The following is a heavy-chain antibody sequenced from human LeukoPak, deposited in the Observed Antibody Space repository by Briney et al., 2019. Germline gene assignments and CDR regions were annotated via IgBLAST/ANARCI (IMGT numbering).Heavy chain of an antibody. V-gene: IGHV3-23*01. J-gene: IGHJ3*02. D-gene: IGHD1-26*01. Sequence: PGGSLRLSCAASGFTFSTFAMIWVRQPPGKGLEWVSSIFPSGGEIHYADSVRGRFTISRDNSKSTLSLQMNSLRAEDTAVYYCASSAWELRGSEAFDIWGQGTMVTVSS. CDR3: ASSAWELRGSEAFDI. CDR2: IFPSGGEI. CDR1: GFTFSTFA.